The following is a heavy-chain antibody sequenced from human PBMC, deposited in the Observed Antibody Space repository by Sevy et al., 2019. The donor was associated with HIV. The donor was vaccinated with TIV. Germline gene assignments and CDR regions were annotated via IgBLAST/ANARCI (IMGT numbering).Heavy chain of an antibody. D-gene: IGHD3-10*01. J-gene: IGHJ4*02. CDR2: IYYSGRT. CDR3: ARDHQGNYYGSGSYAFDY. V-gene: IGHV4-30-4*01. Sequence: SETLSLTCTVSGGSISSGDYYWSWIRQPPGKGVEWIGYIYYSGRTYYNPSLKSRVTISVDTSKNQFSLKLSSVTAADTAVYYCARDHQGNYYGSGSYAFDYWCQGTLVTVSS. CDR1: GGSISSGDYY.